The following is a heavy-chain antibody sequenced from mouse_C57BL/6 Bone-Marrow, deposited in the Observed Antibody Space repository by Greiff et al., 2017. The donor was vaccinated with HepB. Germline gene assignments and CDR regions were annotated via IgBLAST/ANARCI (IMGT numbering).Heavy chain of an antibody. CDR3: ARDAGYYYGSSDWYFDV. J-gene: IGHJ1*03. V-gene: IGHV7-1*01. CDR1: GFTFSDFY. D-gene: IGHD1-1*01. Sequence: EVKLMESGGGLVQSGRSLRLSCATSGFTFSDFYMEWVRQAPGKGLEWIAASRNKANDYTTEYSASVKGRFIVSRDTSQSILYLQMNALRAEDTAIYYCARDAGYYYGSSDWYFDVWGTGTTVTVSS. CDR2: SRNKANDYTT.